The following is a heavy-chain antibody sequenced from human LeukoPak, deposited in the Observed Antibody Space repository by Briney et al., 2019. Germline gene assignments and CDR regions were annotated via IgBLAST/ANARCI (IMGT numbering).Heavy chain of an antibody. J-gene: IGHJ3*02. Sequence: SVKVSCKASGGTFSSYAISWVRQAPAPGLECMGGIIPIFGTAHYAQKFQGRVTITADESTSTAYMELSSLRSEDTAVYYCARSLRTGAPNDAAFDIWGQGTMVTVSS. CDR1: GGTFSSYA. CDR2: IIPIFGTA. CDR3: ARSLRTGAPNDAAFDI. V-gene: IGHV1-69*13. D-gene: IGHD1-1*01.